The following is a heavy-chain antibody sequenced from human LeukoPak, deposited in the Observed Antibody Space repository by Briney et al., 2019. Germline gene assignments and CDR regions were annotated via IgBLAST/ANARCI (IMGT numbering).Heavy chain of an antibody. D-gene: IGHD1-14*01. Sequence: GGSLRLSCAASGFTFSSSWMSWVRRAPGKGLEWVANIRQDGNEKYFADSVKGRFTISRDNAKNSLFLQVNSLRAEDTAVYYCARDRTGAGLDYWGQGTLVTVS. CDR2: IRQDGNEK. CDR1: GFTFSSSW. CDR3: ARDRTGAGLDY. V-gene: IGHV3-7*03. J-gene: IGHJ4*02.